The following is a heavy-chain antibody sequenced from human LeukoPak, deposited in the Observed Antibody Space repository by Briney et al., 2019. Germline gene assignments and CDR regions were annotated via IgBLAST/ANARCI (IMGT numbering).Heavy chain of an antibody. D-gene: IGHD3-22*01. CDR1: GGSISSYY. J-gene: IGHJ1*01. Sequence: SETLSLTCTVSGGSISSYYWSWIRQPPGKGLEWIGYIYYSGSTNYNPSLKSRVTMSVDTSKNQFSLKLSSVTAADTAVYYCASLDSSGYYSYFQHWGQGTLVTVSS. CDR3: ASLDSSGYYSYFQH. CDR2: IYYSGST. V-gene: IGHV4-59*08.